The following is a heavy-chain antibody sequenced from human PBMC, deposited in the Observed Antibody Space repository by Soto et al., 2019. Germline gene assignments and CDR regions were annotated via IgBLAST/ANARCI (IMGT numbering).Heavy chain of an antibody. CDR3: ARVESGYFDWLLY. CDR2: IYYSGST. D-gene: IGHD3-9*01. CDR1: GCSISSYY. V-gene: IGHV4-59*01. Sequence: PSETLSLTCTVSGCSISSYYWSWIRQPPGKGLEWIGYIYYSGSTNYNPSLKSRVTISVDTSKNQFSLKLSSVTAADTAVYYCARVESGYFDWLLYWGQGTLVTAPQ. J-gene: IGHJ4*02.